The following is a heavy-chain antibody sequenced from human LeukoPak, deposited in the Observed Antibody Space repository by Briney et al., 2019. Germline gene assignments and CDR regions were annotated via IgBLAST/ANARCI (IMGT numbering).Heavy chain of an antibody. D-gene: IGHD2-21*01. CDR3: ARSPFLFPGWFDP. CDR2: IIPIFGTA. CDR1: GGTFSSYA. Sequence: SVKVSCKASGGTFSSYAISWVRQAPGQGLEWMGRIIPIFGTANYAQKFQGRVTITTDESTSTAYMELSSLRSEDTAVYYCARSPFLFPGWFDPWGQGTLVTVSS. V-gene: IGHV1-69*05. J-gene: IGHJ5*02.